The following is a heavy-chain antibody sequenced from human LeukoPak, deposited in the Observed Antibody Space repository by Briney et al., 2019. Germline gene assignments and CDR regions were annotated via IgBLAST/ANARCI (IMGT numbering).Heavy chain of an antibody. J-gene: IGHJ3*02. CDR1: GGSISSSSYY. Sequence: SETLSLTCTVSGGSISSSSYYWGWIRQPPGKGLEWIGSLYYSGSTYYNPSLKSRVTISVDTSKNQFSLKLSSVTAADTAVYYCARDPRWLVPGAFDIWGQGTMVTVSS. CDR2: LYYSGST. CDR3: ARDPRWLVPGAFDI. D-gene: IGHD6-19*01. V-gene: IGHV4-39*07.